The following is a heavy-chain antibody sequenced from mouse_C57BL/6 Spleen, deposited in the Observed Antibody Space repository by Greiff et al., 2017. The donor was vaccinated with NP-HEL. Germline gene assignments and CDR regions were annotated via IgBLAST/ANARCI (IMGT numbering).Heavy chain of an antibody. CDR2: IDPETGGT. J-gene: IGHJ2*01. CDR1: GYTFTDYE. Sequence: QVQLQQSGAELVRPGASVTLSCKASGYTFTDYEMHWVKQTPVHGLEWIGAIDPETGGTAYNQKFKGKAILTADKSSSTAYMELRSLTSEDSAVYYCTRYRAYYYGSFDYWGQGTTLTVSS. CDR3: TRYRAYYYGSFDY. D-gene: IGHD1-1*01. V-gene: IGHV1-15*01.